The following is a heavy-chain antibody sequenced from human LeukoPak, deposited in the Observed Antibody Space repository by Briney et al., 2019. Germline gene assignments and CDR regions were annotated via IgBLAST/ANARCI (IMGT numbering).Heavy chain of an antibody. J-gene: IGHJ4*02. V-gene: IGHV3-7*01. CDR2: IKQDGSEK. Sequence: PGGSLRLSCAASGFTFSSNWMSWVSQAPGKWLEWVANIKQDGSEKYYVDSVKGRFTISRDNAKNSLYLQMNSLRAEDTAVYYCARDPELAAAGKGYWGQGTLVTVSS. CDR1: GFTFSSNW. CDR3: ARDPELAAAGKGY. D-gene: IGHD6-13*01.